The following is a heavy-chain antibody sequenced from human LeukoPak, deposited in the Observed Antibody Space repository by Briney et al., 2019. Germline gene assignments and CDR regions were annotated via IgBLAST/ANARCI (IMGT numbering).Heavy chain of an antibody. CDR2: INTNTGNP. D-gene: IGHD6-13*01. CDR1: GYTFTSYA. V-gene: IGHV7-4-1*02. CDR3: ARVRQQLVPYYYYYMDV. Sequence: ASVKVSCKASGYTFTSYAMNWVRQAPGQGLEWMGWINTNTGNPTYAQGFTGRFVFSLDTSVSTAYLQISSLKAEDTAVYYCARVRQQLVPYYYYYMDVWGKGTTVTVSS. J-gene: IGHJ6*03.